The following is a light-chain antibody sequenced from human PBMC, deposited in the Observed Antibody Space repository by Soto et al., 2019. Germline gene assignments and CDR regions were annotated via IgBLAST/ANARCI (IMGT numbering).Light chain of an antibody. CDR1: SSDVGGYNY. J-gene: IGLJ3*02. CDR3: SSYTSSSTLV. Sequence: QSALTQPASVSGSPGQSITISCTGPSSDVGGYNYVSWYQQHPGKAPKLMIYEVSNRPSGVSIRFSGSKSGNTASLTISGLQAEDEADYYSSSYTSSSTLVFGGGTKLTVL. V-gene: IGLV2-14*01. CDR2: EVS.